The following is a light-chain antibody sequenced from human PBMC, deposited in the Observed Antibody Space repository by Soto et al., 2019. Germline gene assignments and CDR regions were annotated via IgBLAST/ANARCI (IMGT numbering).Light chain of an antibody. CDR2: AAS. CDR1: QGISNY. CDR3: QKYNSAPWT. J-gene: IGKJ1*01. V-gene: IGKV1-27*01. Sequence: DIQMTQSPSSLSASGGDRVTITCRASQGISNYLAWYQQKPGTVPKLLISAASTLQTGVPSRFSGGGSGTDFTLTISSLQPEDVATYYCQKYNSAPWTFGQGTKVDIK.